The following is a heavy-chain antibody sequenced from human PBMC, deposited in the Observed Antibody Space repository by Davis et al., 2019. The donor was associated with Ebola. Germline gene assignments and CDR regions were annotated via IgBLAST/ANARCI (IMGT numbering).Heavy chain of an antibody. CDR3: ARPQGGSYYLPFDF. CDR1: GGPINSGDFY. J-gene: IGHJ4*02. D-gene: IGHD1-26*01. Sequence: PSETLSLTCTVSGGPINSGDFYWSWIRQHPGKGLEWIGYIHHTGTTYYNPSLKSRVTMSVDTSKNQFSLKLNSVTAADTAVYYCARPQGGSYYLPFDFWGQGTLVTVSS. V-gene: IGHV4-30-4*01. CDR2: IHHTGTT.